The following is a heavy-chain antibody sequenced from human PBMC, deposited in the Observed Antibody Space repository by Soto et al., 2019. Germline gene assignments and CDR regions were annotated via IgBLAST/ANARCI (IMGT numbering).Heavy chain of an antibody. Sequence: GGSLRLSCAASGFTFDDYAMHWVRQAPGKGLEWVSGISWNSGSIGYADSVKGRFTISRDNAKNSLYLQMNSLRAEDTALYYCAKDQVRVGSSSWYLPSYYYYGMDVWGQGTTVTVSS. CDR2: ISWNSGSI. D-gene: IGHD6-13*01. CDR3: AKDQVRVGSSSWYLPSYYYYGMDV. J-gene: IGHJ6*02. CDR1: GFTFDDYA. V-gene: IGHV3-9*01.